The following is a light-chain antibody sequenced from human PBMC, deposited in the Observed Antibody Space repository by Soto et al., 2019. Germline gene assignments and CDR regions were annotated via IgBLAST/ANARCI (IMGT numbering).Light chain of an antibody. CDR3: QQYGNSPPGT. J-gene: IGKJ5*01. CDR2: GAS. Sequence: EPVLTPSPGTLYFSPVERATLSCRASQSVDNSHVAWHQQRRGLPPRLLIYGASNRATGIPDRFSGSGSGADFTLTISRLEPEDFAVYVGQQYGNSPPGTVGQGTRLEIK. V-gene: IGKV3-20*01. CDR1: QSVDNSH.